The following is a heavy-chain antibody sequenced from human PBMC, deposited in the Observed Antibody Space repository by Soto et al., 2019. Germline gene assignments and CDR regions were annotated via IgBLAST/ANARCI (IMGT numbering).Heavy chain of an antibody. Sequence: TSETLSLTCTVSGGSISNGDSYWSWIRQTPGKGLEWFGYIYYLGTTYYNPSLKSRVVMSVDTSKSQFSLRLRSVTAADTAIYYCARGGSWRATYYLDSWGQVNQVT. J-gene: IGHJ4*02. D-gene: IGHD6-6*01. V-gene: IGHV4-30-4*01. CDR3: ARGGSWRATYYLDS. CDR1: GGSISNGDSY. CDR2: IYYLGTT.